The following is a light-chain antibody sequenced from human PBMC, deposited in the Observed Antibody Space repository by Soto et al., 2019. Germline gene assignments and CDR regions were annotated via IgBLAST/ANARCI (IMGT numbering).Light chain of an antibody. J-gene: IGLJ2*01. Sequence: QSALTQPPSASGSPGQSVTISCTGTSSDVGGYHYVSWYQLHPDKVPKLIIYEVNKRPSGVPDRFSGSKSGSTASLTVSGLQAEDEADYFCSSYAGSKNFILFGGGTKVTVL. CDR3: SSYAGSKNFIL. CDR2: EVN. V-gene: IGLV2-8*01. CDR1: SSDVGGYHY.